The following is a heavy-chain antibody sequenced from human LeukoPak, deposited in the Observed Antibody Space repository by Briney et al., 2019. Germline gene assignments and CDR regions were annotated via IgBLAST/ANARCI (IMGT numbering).Heavy chain of an antibody. CDR1: GFTFSNYW. V-gene: IGHV3-7*03. Sequence: GGSLRLSCAASGFTFSNYWMSWVRQAPGKGLEWVANIKQDGSEKFFVDSVKGRFTISRDNAQNSLYLQMNSLRAEDTAVYYCARGEKYSGTYHFGHWGQGTLVTVSS. D-gene: IGHD1-26*01. CDR2: IKQDGSEK. CDR3: ARGEKYSGTYHFGH. J-gene: IGHJ4*02.